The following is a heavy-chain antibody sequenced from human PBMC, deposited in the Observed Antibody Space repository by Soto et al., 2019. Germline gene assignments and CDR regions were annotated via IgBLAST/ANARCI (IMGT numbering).Heavy chain of an antibody. V-gene: IGHV3-15*01. CDR1: GFTFSNAW. J-gene: IGHJ6*03. D-gene: IGHD2-2*01. CDR3: TTSPWGYCSSTSCYLGSPYYMDV. CDR2: IKSKTDGGTT. Sequence: GGSLRLSCAASGFTFSNAWMSWVRQAPGKGLEWVGRIKSKTDGGTTDYAAPVKGRFTISRVDSKNTLYLQMNSLKTEDTAVYYCTTSPWGYCSSTSCYLGSPYYMDVWGKGTTVTVSS.